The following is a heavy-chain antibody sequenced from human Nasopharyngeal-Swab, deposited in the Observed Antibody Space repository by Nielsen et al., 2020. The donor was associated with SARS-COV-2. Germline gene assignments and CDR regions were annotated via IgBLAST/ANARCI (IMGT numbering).Heavy chain of an antibody. CDR1: GGTFSSYA. CDR3: ARTEGYCSSTSCYPWWSFAL. V-gene: IGHV1-69*13. J-gene: IGHJ2*01. Sequence: SVKVSCKASGGTFSSYAISWVRQAPGQGLEWMGGIIPIFGTANYAQKFQGRVTITADESTSTAYMELSSLRSEDTAVYYCARTEGYCSSTSCYPWWSFALLGPFSLVTVSS. CDR2: IIPIFGTA. D-gene: IGHD2-2*01.